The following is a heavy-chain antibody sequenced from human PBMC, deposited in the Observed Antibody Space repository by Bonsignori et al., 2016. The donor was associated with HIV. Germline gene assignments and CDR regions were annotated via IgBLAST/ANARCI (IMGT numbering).Heavy chain of an antibody. J-gene: IGHJ4*02. CDR3: AKDPALGYCDGSSCHGRGFFDY. CDR2: IWYDGSNK. V-gene: IGHV3-33*06. D-gene: IGHD2-21*01. Sequence: VRQAPGKGLEWVAVIWYDGSNKYYADFVKGRFTISRDNSKNTLYLQMNSLRAEDTAVYYCAKDPALGYCDGSSCHGRGFFDYWGQGILVTVSS.